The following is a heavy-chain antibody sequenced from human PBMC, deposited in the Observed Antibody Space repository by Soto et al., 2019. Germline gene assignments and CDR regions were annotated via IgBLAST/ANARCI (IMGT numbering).Heavy chain of an antibody. V-gene: IGHV1-69*13. Sequence: SVKVSCKASGGTFSSYAISWVRQAPGQGLEWMGGIIPIFGTANYAQKFQGRVTITADESTSTAYMELSSLRSEDTAVYYCAREAMGTYGMDVWGQGTTVTVSS. J-gene: IGHJ6*02. CDR1: GGTFSSYA. CDR2: IIPIFGTA. D-gene: IGHD5-18*01. CDR3: AREAMGTYGMDV.